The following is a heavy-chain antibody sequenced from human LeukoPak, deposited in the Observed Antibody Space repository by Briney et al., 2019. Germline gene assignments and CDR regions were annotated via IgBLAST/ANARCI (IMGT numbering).Heavy chain of an antibody. Sequence: KPSETLSLTCTASGGSISSYYWSWIRQPPGKRLEWIGYIYYSGSTNYNPSLKSRVTISVDTSKNQFSLKLSSVTAADTAVYYCARVGSSGYYFDYWGQGTLVTVSS. CDR3: ARVGSSGYYFDY. CDR1: GGSISSYY. V-gene: IGHV4-59*01. D-gene: IGHD3-22*01. J-gene: IGHJ4*02. CDR2: IYYSGST.